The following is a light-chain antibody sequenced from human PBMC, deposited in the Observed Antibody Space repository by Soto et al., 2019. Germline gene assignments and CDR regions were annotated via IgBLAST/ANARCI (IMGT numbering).Light chain of an antibody. CDR2: TAS. J-gene: IGKJ1*01. CDR1: DSISIW. Sequence: DIQMTQSPSTLSASVGDRVSITFRASDSISIWLAWYQQKPGKAPKLLIYTASTLESGVPSRFSGSGSGTEFTLTIGSLQPDDVATYYCQQYSSYFWTFGQGTKVDI. V-gene: IGKV1-5*03. CDR3: QQYSSYFWT.